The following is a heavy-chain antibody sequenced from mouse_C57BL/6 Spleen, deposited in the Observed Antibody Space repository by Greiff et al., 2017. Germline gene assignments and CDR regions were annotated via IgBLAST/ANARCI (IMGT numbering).Heavy chain of an antibody. CDR1: GFTFPDYY. V-gene: IGHV7-3*01. CDR3: ARYSDSSGYGY. D-gene: IGHD3-2*02. CDR2: IRNKANGYTT. J-gene: IGHJ2*01. Sequence: EVKLVESGGGLVQPGGSLSLSCAASGFTFPDYYMSWVRQPPGKALEWLGFIRNKANGYTTEYSASVKGRFTISRDNSQSILYRQMNALRAEDSATYYCARYSDSSGYGYWGQGTTLTVSS.